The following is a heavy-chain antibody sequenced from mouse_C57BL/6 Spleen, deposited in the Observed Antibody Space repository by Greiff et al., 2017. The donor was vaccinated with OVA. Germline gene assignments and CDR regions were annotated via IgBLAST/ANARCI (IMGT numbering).Heavy chain of an antibody. CDR3: GRRSGTSDY. J-gene: IGHJ2*01. V-gene: IGHV1-61*01. Sequence: QVQLQQPGAELVRPGSSVKLSCKASGYTFTSYWMDWVKQRPGQGLEWIGNIYPSDSETHYNQKFKDKATLTVDKSSSTAYMQLSSLTSEDSAVYYCGRRSGTSDYWGQGTTLTVSS. D-gene: IGHD1-3*01. CDR1: GYTFTSYW. CDR2: IYPSDSET.